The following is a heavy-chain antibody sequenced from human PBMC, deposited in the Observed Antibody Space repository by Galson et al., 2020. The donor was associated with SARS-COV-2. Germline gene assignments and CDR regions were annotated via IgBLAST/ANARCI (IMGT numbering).Heavy chain of an antibody. CDR3: ASGLAEGDDYVWGSYRYTGWFDP. Sequence: SQTLSLTCTVSGGSISSGDYYWSWIRQPPGKGLEWIGYIYYSGSTYYNPSLKSRVTISVDTSKNQFSLKLSSVTAADTAVYYCASGLAEGDDYVWGSYRYTGWFDPWGQGTLVTVSS. J-gene: IGHJ5*02. D-gene: IGHD3-16*02. CDR2: IYYSGST. CDR1: GGSISSGDYY. V-gene: IGHV4-30-4*08.